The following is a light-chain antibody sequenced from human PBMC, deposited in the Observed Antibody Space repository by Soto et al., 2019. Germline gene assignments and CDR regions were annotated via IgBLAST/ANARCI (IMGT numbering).Light chain of an antibody. CDR3: QQYGNSPT. CDR2: GTS. V-gene: IGKV3-20*01. CDR1: QSVSNY. Sequence: EIVLTQSPGTLSLAPGERATLSCRASQSVSNYLTWYQQKPGQAPRLLIYGTSNRATGIPDRFTGSGSGTDFTLTISRLEPEDSAVYYCQQYGNSPTFGQGTKVEIK. J-gene: IGKJ1*01.